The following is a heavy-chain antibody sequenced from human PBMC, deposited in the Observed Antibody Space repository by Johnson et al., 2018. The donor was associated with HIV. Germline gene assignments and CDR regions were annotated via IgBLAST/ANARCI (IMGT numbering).Heavy chain of an antibody. D-gene: IGHD6-6*01. CDR3: ARGASSSNSFDI. Sequence: MQLVESGGGLVQPGGSLRLSCAASGFTFSRYWMNWVRQAPGNGLEWVANINQDGSEKYYVASVKGRFTISRDNAKNSLYLQMNSLRVEDTGVYYCARGASSSNSFDIWGQGTMVTVSS. V-gene: IGHV3-7*03. CDR1: GFTFSRYW. CDR2: INQDGSEK. J-gene: IGHJ3*02.